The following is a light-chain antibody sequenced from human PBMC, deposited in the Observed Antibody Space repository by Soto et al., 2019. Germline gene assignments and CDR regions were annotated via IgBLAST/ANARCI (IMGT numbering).Light chain of an antibody. J-gene: IGKJ1*01. Sequence: DIQMTQSPSTLSASVGDRVTITCRASQSISSWLAWYQQKPGKAPKLLIYKASSLESGVPSRFSGSGSGTDFTLTISSLQPDDFATYYCQQYNSYSPRTFGQGTKVDIK. CDR1: QSISSW. CDR3: QQYNSYSPRT. CDR2: KAS. V-gene: IGKV1-5*03.